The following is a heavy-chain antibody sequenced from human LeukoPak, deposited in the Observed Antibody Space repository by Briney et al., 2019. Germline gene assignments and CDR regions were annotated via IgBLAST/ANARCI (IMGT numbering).Heavy chain of an antibody. CDR2: INDSGRI. CDR3: ARRWNYGRNYYTDV. D-gene: IGHD1-7*01. V-gene: IGHV4-34*01. J-gene: IGHJ6*03. CDR1: GGSLSNYF. Sequence: SETLSLTCAVYGGSLSNYFWSWIRQPPGKGLEWIGEINDSGRINYNPSLMSRVTISVDTSKNQFSLRLTSVTARDTAVYYCARRWNYGRNYYTDVWGKGATVSVSS.